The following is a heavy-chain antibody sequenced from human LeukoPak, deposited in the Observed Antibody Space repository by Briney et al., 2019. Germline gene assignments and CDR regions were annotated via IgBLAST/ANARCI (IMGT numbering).Heavy chain of an antibody. CDR2: INSDGSST. D-gene: IGHD6-13*01. Sequence: GGSLGLSCAASGFTFSSYWMHWVRQAPGKGLVWVSRINSDGSSTSYADSVKGRFTISRDNAKNTLYLQMNSLRAEDTAVYYCATGGSIAASPFDYWGQGTLVTVSS. V-gene: IGHV3-74*01. CDR1: GFTFSSYW. CDR3: ATGGSIAASPFDY. J-gene: IGHJ4*02.